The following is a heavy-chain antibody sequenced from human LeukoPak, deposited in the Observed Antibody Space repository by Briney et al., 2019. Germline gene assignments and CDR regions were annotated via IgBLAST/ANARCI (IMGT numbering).Heavy chain of an antibody. Sequence: PSETLSLTCTVSGGSISSYYWSWIRQPPGKGLEWIGYIYYSGTTNYNPSLESRVTISVDTSKNHFSLELSSVTAADTAVYYCARLDCSSTSCLFDYWGQGTLVTVSS. V-gene: IGHV4-59*12. CDR1: GGSISSYY. CDR3: ARLDCSSTSCLFDY. D-gene: IGHD2-2*01. CDR2: IYYSGTT. J-gene: IGHJ4*02.